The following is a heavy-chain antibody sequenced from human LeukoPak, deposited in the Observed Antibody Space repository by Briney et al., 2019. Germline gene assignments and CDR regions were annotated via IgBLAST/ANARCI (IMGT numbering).Heavy chain of an antibody. CDR2: ISDSGGSK. J-gene: IGHJ4*02. CDR3: AKGGLYYGSGRYNTREDYYFDY. V-gene: IGHV3-23*01. Sequence: GGSLRLSCAASGFNFRSYAMSWVRQAPGKGLEWVSAISDSGGSKYYADSVKGRFTISRDNSKNTLYLQMNSLSAEETAVYYCAKGGLYYGSGRYNTREDYYFDYWGKGTLVTVSS. CDR1: GFNFRSYA. D-gene: IGHD3-10*01.